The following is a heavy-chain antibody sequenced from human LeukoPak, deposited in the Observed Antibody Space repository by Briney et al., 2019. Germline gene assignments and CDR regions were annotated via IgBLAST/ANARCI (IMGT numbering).Heavy chain of an antibody. Sequence: GGSLRLSCAASGFTFSSYGIHWVRQAPGKGLEWVAVISYDGSNKYYADSVKGRFTISRDNSKNTLYLQMNSLRAEDTAVYYCAKHNPEEDAFDIWGQGTMVTVSS. CDR1: GFTFSSYG. J-gene: IGHJ3*02. CDR2: ISYDGSNK. D-gene: IGHD1-1*01. V-gene: IGHV3-30*18. CDR3: AKHNPEEDAFDI.